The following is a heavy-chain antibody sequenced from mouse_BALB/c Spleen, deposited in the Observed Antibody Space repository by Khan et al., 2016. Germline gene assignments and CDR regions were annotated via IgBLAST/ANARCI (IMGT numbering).Heavy chain of an antibody. J-gene: IGHJ4*01. CDR3: SRNGTRTSYSLDY. CDR1: GFTFSSYG. V-gene: IGHV5-17*02. D-gene: IGHD4-1*01. CDR2: ISSGSSNI. Sequence: EVELVESGGGLVQPGGSRKLSCAASGFTFSSYGMHWVRQAPEKGLEWVAYISSGSSNIYYADTVKGRFTISRDNPKNTLFLQMTSLSSEDSAMSYFSRNGTRTSYSLDYWGHGTSVTVSS.